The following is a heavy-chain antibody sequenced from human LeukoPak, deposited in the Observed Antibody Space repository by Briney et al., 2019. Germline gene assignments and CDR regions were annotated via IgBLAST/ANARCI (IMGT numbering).Heavy chain of an antibody. CDR3: ARVAYSSSWYTYYMDV. CDR1: GFTFSNAW. V-gene: IGHV3-11*04. CDR2: ISGSGGST. D-gene: IGHD6-13*01. J-gene: IGHJ6*03. Sequence: KAGGSLRLSCAASGFTFSNAWMSWVRQAPGKGLEWVSAISGSGGSTYYADSVKGRFTISRDNAKNSLYLQMNSLRAEDTAVYYCARVAYSSSWYTYYMDVWGKGTTVTVSS.